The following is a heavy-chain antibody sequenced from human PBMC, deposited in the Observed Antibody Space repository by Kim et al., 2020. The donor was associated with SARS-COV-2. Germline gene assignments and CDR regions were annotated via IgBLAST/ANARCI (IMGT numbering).Heavy chain of an antibody. V-gene: IGHV3-48*01. J-gene: IGHJ4*02. Sequence: GGSLRLSCAASGFTFSTSNMNWVRRAPGKGLEWVSYISTSSGTIYYADSVKGRFTVSRDNAKNSLTLHMQSMKAKDAAMYQCSTRGVGGWGQGTLVTVYS. D-gene: IGHD2-8*01. CDR2: ISTSSGTI. CDR3: STRGVGG. CDR1: GFTFSTSN.